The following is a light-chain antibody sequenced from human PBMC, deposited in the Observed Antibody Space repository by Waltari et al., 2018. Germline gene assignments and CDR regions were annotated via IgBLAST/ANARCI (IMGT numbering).Light chain of an antibody. CDR1: SSNIGTHDD. J-gene: IGLJ3*02. CDR3: QSYDSGLSGWV. V-gene: IGLV1-40*01. CDR2: GNN. Sequence: QSVLTQPPSVSGAPGQRVTISCTESSSNIGTHDDVHWYRQRPGPALKFLIYGNNNGPSGPPDRFAGSRSGTSASLAITGLQAEDEADYYCQSYDSGLSGWVFGGGTKLTVL.